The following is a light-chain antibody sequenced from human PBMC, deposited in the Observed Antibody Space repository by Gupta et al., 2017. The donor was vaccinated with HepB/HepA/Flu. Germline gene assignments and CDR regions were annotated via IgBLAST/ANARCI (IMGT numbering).Light chain of an antibody. J-gene: IGKJ1*01. CDR2: GAA. CDR3: QQNKNWPPWT. CDR1: QSVSSN. Sequence: EIVMTQSPATLYVSPGERATLSCRASQSVSSNLAWYQQKQGQAPRLLICGAATRHTGLPARFSGGGDGKNVHITIISRQEEDFAGYYCQQNKNWPPWTFGQGTKVEIK. V-gene: IGKV3-15*01.